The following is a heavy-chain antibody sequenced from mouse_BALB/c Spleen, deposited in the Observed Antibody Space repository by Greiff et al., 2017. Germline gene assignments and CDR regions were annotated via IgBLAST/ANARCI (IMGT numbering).Heavy chain of an antibody. D-gene: IGHD2-3*01. CDR2: ILPGSGST. Sequence: QVQLQQSGAELMKPGASVKISCKATGYTFSSYWIEWVKQRPGHGLEWIGEILPGSGSTNYNEKFKGKATFTADTSSNTAYMQLSSLTSEDSAVYYCATCDGFYAMDYWGQGTSVTVSS. CDR1: GYTFSSYW. V-gene: IGHV1-9*01. CDR3: ATCDGFYAMDY. J-gene: IGHJ4*01.